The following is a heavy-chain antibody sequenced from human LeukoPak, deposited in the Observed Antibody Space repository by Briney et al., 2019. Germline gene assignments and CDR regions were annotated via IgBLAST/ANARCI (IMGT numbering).Heavy chain of an antibody. V-gene: IGHV4-59*08. Sequence: SETLSLTCSVSGDSISPHCWSWIRQPPEKGLEWIGYIHYTGNTNYNPSLKSRVTISVDTSTNQFSLRLSSVTAADTAVYYCARFSGYDDTGHHYLDNWGQGTLVAVSS. J-gene: IGHJ4*02. CDR3: ARFSGYDDTGHHYLDN. CDR1: GDSISPHC. CDR2: IHYTGNT. D-gene: IGHD3-22*01.